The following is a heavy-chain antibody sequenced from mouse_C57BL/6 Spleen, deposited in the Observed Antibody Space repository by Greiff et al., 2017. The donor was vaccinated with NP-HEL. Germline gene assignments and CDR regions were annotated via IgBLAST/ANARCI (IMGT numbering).Heavy chain of an antibody. D-gene: IGHD1-1*01. V-gene: IGHV1-18*01. CDR2: INPNNGGT. J-gene: IGHJ4*01. CDR3: ARGPDYYGSSSMDY. Sequence: EVKLQESGPELVKPGASVKIPCKASGYTFTDYNMDWVKQSHGKSLEWIGDINPNNGGTIYNQKFKGKATLTVDKSSSTAYMELRSLTSEDTAVYYCARGPDYYGSSSMDYWGQGTSVTVSS. CDR1: GYTFTDYN.